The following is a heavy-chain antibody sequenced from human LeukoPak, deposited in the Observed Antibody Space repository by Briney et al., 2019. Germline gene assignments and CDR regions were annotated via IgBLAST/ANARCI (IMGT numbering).Heavy chain of an antibody. CDR3: AKLGEKSYGSGSYLFDY. CDR1: GFTFSSYA. V-gene: IGHV3-23*01. Sequence: GGSLRLSCAASGFTFSSYAMSWVRQAPGKGLEWVSAISGSGGSTYYADSVKGRFTISRDNPKNTLYLQMNSLRAEDTAVYYCAKLGEKSYGSGSYLFDYWGQGTLVTVSS. J-gene: IGHJ4*02. CDR2: ISGSGGST. D-gene: IGHD3-10*01.